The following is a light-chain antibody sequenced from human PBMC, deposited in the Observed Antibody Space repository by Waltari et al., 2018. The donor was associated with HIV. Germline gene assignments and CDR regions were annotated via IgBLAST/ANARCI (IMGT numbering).Light chain of an antibody. J-gene: IGKJ1*01. CDR1: QSINTW. V-gene: IGKV1-5*03. CDR2: RAF. CDR3: QQYKSYSLT. Sequence: DIQMTQSPSTLSASVGDRVTITCRASQSINTWLAWYQQIPGKAPKLLIYRAFNLEDGVPSRFGGSGSGAEVTLTISSLQPDDFGTYYCQQYKSYSLTFGQGTKVEIK.